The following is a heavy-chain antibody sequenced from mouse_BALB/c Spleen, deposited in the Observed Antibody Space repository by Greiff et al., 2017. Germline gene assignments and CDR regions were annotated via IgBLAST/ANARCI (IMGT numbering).Heavy chain of an antibody. V-gene: IGHV5-9*03. J-gene: IGHJ3*01. CDR1: GFTFSSYT. CDR3: ARWVYGNYDAY. Sequence: ESGGGLVKPGGSLKLSCAASGFTFSSYTMSWVRQTPEKRLEWVATISSGGGNTYYPDSVKGRFTISRDNAKNNLYLQMSSLRSEDTALYYCARWVYGNYDAYWGQGTLVTVSA. CDR2: ISSGGGNT. D-gene: IGHD2-10*02.